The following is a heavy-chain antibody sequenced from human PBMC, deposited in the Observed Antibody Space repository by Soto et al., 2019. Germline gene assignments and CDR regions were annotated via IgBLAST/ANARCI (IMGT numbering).Heavy chain of an antibody. CDR1: GFTFSSYS. Sequence: LRLSCAASGFTFSSYSMNWVRQAPGKGLEWVSYISSSSSTIYYADSVKGRFTISRDNAKNSLYLQMNSLRDEDTAVYYCAGSIYYDSSGYYYRYWGQGTLVTVSS. D-gene: IGHD3-22*01. J-gene: IGHJ4*02. CDR3: AGSIYYDSSGYYYRY. V-gene: IGHV3-48*02. CDR2: ISSSSSTI.